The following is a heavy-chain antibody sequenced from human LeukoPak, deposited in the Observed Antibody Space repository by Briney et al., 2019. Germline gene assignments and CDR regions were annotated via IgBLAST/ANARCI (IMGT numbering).Heavy chain of an antibody. V-gene: IGHV3-23*01. CDR1: GSTFSGYG. Sequence: GGSLRLSCAASGSTFSGYGMSWVRQAPGKGLKWVSAISGSGGSTYYADSVKGRITISRDNSKNTLYLQKNSLRPEDSAVYYCARDGRSSWDIGFYWGQGTLVTVSS. D-gene: IGHD6-13*01. J-gene: IGHJ4*02. CDR2: ISGSGGST. CDR3: ARDGRSSWDIGFY.